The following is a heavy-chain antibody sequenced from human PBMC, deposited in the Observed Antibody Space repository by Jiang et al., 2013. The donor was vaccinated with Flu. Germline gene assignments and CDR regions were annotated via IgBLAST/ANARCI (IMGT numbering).Heavy chain of an antibody. Sequence: GLVKPSETLSLICSVSGDSATRYYWNWLRQPPGKGLEWIGYVHDSGSTDYNSSLKSRVTISLDKSKKQFSLKLSSATAADTAVYYCATARAPEVVAYYFDSWGRGTLVTVSS. CDR1: GDSATRYY. V-gene: IGHV4-59*02. J-gene: IGHJ4*02. CDR3: ATARAPEVVAYYFDS. CDR2: VHDSGST. D-gene: IGHD2-15*01.